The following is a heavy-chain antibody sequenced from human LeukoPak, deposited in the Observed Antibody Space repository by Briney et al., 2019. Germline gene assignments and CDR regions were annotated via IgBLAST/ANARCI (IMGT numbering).Heavy chain of an antibody. Sequence: PGGSLRLSCTASEFTLSTNWMNWVRQAPGKGLEWVANINQDGSETFYVDSVRGRFTISRDNAKNSLYLQMNSLRADDTVVYYCASARSYYYYMDVWGKGTTVTISS. CDR2: INQDGSET. CDR1: EFTLSTNW. J-gene: IGHJ6*03. CDR3: ASARSYYYYMDV. V-gene: IGHV3-7*01.